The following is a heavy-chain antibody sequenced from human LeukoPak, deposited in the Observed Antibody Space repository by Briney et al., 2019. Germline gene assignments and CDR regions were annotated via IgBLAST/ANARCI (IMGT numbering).Heavy chain of an antibody. CDR2: INHSGST. V-gene: IGHV4-34*01. D-gene: IGHD3-22*01. Sequence: PSETLSLTCAVYGGSFSGYYWSWIRQPPGKGLEWIGEINHSGSTNYNPSLKSRVTTSVDTSKNQFSLKLSPVTAADTAVYYCARHIYYDSSGYYRLQGYWGQGTLVTVSS. CDR1: GGSFSGYY. CDR3: ARHIYYDSSGYYRLQGY. J-gene: IGHJ4*02.